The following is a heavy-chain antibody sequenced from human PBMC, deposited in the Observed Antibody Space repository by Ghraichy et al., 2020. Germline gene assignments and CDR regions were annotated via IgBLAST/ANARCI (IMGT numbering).Heavy chain of an antibody. CDR2: VSNSGDKT. J-gene: IGHJ4*02. CDR1: GFTFSSYD. D-gene: IGHD2-15*01. Sequence: GGSLRLSCVASGFTFSSYDMTWVRQAPGKGLEYVSGVSNSGDKTYDADSLKGRFTISRDNSKNTVYLQMNSLRAEDTAVYYCAKRMSYYFDYWGQGTLVTDSS. V-gene: IGHV3-23*01. CDR3: AKRMSYYFDY.